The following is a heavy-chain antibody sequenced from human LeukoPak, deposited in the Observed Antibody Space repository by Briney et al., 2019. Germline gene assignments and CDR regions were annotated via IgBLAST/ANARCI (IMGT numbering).Heavy chain of an antibody. D-gene: IGHD1-26*01. CDR2: ISYDGSNK. CDR3: AREGGATTFDF. CDR1: GFTFSNYG. J-gene: IGHJ4*02. Sequence: GGSLRLSCAASGFTFSNYGMHWVRQAPGKGLEWVAVISYDGSNKYYADSVKGRFTISRDNSKNTLYLQMNSLRAEDTAVYYCAREGGATTFDFWGQGTLVTVSS. V-gene: IGHV3-30*03.